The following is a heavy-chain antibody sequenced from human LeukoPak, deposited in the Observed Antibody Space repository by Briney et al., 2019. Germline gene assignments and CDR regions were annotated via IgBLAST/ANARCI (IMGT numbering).Heavy chain of an antibody. J-gene: IGHJ4*02. D-gene: IGHD1-14*01. CDR2: IYHSAST. CDR3: AGGAKPFDN. Sequence: SETLSLTCAVSGYSISCGYYWGWIRQPPRKGPEWIGNIYHSASTYYNPSLKSRGTISVDTTKNQFSLKLGSVTAADTAVYYCAGGAKPFDNWGQGTLVTVSS. V-gene: IGHV4-38-2*01. CDR1: GYSISCGYY.